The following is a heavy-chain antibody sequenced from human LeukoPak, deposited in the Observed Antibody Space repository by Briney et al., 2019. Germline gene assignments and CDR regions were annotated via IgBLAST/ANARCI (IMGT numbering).Heavy chain of an antibody. J-gene: IGHJ6*04. V-gene: IGHV4-34*01. CDR1: GGSFSGYY. CDR3: ARGLWFGELDV. CDR2: INHSGST. D-gene: IGHD3-10*01. Sequence: SETLSLTCAVYGGSFSGYYWSWIRQPPGKGLEWIGEINHSGSTNYNPSLKSRVTISVDTSKNQFSLKLSSVTAADTAVYYCARGLWFGELDVWGKGTMVTVSS.